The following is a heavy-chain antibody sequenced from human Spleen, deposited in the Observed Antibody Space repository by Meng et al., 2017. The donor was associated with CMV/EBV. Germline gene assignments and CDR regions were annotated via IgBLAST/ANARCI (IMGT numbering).Heavy chain of an antibody. CDR2: IYYNGNT. J-gene: IGHJ6*02. CDR3: ARLTGTTSGDYYYYYGMDV. Sequence: GSLRLSCIVSAGSISSNTYYWGWIRQPPGKGLEWIGSIYYNGNTYCNPSLKSRVTISVVTSKSQFSLKLSSVTAADTAIYYCARLTGTTSGDYYYYYGMDVWGQGTTVTVSS. V-gene: IGHV4-39*07. D-gene: IGHD1-7*01. CDR1: AGSISSNTYY.